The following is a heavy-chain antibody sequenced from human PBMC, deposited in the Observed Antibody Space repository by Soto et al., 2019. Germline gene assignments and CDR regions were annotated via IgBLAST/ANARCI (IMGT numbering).Heavy chain of an antibody. J-gene: IGHJ4*02. CDR2: IYYSGST. Sequence: SETLSLTCTVSGGSISSGGYYWSWIRQHPGKGLEWIGYIYYSGSTYYNPSLKSRVTISVDTSKNQFSLKLSSVTAADTAVYYCARGVSSSWPIDYWGQGTLVTVSS. V-gene: IGHV4-31*03. D-gene: IGHD6-13*01. CDR3: ARGVSSSWPIDY. CDR1: GGSISSGGYY.